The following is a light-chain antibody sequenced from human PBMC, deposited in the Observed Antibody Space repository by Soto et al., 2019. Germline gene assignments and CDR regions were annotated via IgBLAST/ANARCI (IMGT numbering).Light chain of an antibody. CDR3: ETWDSNTRV. J-gene: IGLJ2*01. V-gene: IGLV4-60*02. CDR2: LESSGSY. CDR1: SGHSNSI. Sequence: QSVPTQSSSASASLGSSVKLTCTLSSGHSNSIIAWHQQQPGKAPRYLMRLESSGSYNKGSGIPDRFSGSSSGADRCLTISNLQFEDEADYYCETWDSNTRVFGGGTKLTVL.